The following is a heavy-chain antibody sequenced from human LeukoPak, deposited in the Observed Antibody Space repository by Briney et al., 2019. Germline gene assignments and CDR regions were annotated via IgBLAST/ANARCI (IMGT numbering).Heavy chain of an antibody. CDR1: GGSISGGKDF. CDR2: IFYSGST. D-gene: IGHD6-13*01. Sequence: SESLSLTCTVPGGSISGGKDFWGWIRQPPGKGLEWIGSIFYSGSTYYNPSLKSRVTISVDTSRNEFSLKVMSATVADTAVYYCARRGITYSSSFFELWGQGALVTVSS. CDR3: ARRGITYSSSFFEL. V-gene: IGHV4-39*01. J-gene: IGHJ4*02.